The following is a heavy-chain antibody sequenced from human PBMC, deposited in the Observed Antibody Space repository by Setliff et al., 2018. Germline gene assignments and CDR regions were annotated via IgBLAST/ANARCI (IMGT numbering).Heavy chain of an antibody. CDR2: IRSKPNSYAT. CDR3: SSSSSVAFDI. CDR1: GYTFMTYW. D-gene: IGHD6-6*01. Sequence: GESLKLSCKGSGYTFMTYWIGWVRQMPGKGLEWVGRIRSKPNSYATAYAASVKGRFTISRDDSENTAYLQMNSLKTEDTAVYYCSSSSSVAFDIWGQGTMVTVSS. J-gene: IGHJ3*02. V-gene: IGHV3-73*01.